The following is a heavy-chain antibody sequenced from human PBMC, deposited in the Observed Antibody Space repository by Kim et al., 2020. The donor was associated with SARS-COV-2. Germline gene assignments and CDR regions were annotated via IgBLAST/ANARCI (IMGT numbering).Heavy chain of an antibody. V-gene: IGHV5-10-1*01. D-gene: IGHD3-22*01. CDR1: GYSFTSYW. CDR2: IDPSDSYT. J-gene: IGHJ3*02. CDR3: ARRGGYYDSSGYYPAPRAFDI. Sequence: GESLKISCKGSGYSFTSYWISWVRQMPGKGLEWMGRIDPSDSYTNYSPSFQGHVTISAYKSISTAYLQWSSLKASDTAMYYCARRGGYYDSSGYYPAPRAFDIWGQGTMVTVSS.